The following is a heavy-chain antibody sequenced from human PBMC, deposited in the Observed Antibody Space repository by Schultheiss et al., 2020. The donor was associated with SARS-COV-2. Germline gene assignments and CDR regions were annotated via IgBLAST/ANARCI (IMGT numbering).Heavy chain of an antibody. CDR1: GFTFSSYA. D-gene: IGHD3-16*01. CDR3: ARVGGAMSPGPWDY. V-gene: IGHV3-23*01. CDR2: ISGSGGST. Sequence: GGSLRLSCAASGFTFSSYAMSWVRQAPGKGLEWVSAISGSGGSTYYADSVKGRFTISRDNAKNTLYLQMNSLKTEDTAVYYCARVGGAMSPGPWDYWGQGTLVTVSS. J-gene: IGHJ4*02.